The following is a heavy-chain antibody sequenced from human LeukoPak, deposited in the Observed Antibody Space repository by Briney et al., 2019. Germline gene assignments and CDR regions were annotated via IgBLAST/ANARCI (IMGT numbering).Heavy chain of an antibody. Sequence: GGSLRLSCAASGFTVSGNYLSWVRQAPGKGLECVAAIYSGGDTYYADSVKGRFTVSRDKSKNTVYLQMNSLRAEDTAVYYCARVGSPGKSFYYYMDVWGKGTTVTVSS. V-gene: IGHV3-53*01. J-gene: IGHJ6*03. CDR1: GFTVSGNY. D-gene: IGHD3-10*01. CDR3: ARVGSPGKSFYYYMDV. CDR2: IYSGGDT.